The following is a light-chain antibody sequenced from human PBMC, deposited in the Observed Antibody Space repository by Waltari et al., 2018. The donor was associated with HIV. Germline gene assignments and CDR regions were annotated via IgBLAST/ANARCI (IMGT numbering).Light chain of an antibody. CDR2: NKN. CDR3: ATWEHRLNGPI. Sequence: QSVLTHPPSASGTPGQRVTIPRSGGSTHLAPSSANWYQPVPGTDPKLLIYNKNQWPSGVPDRFSGSKSGTSASLAISGLQSEDEADYYCATWEHRLNGPIFGGGTRLTVL. J-gene: IGLJ2*01. CDR1: STHLAPSS. V-gene: IGLV1-44*01.